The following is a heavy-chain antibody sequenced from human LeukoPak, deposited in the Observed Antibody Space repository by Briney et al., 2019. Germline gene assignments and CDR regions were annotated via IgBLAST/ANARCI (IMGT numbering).Heavy chain of an antibody. D-gene: IGHD4-23*01. CDR3: ATDHAGKRSDSFWFDP. V-gene: IGHV1-24*01. CDR1: GYTLTELS. Sequence: ASVKVSCKVPGYTLTELSMHWVRQAPGKGLEWMGGFDPEDGETIYAQKFQGRVTMTEDTSTDTAYMELSSLRSEDTAVYYCATDHAGKRSDSFWFDPWGQGTLVTVSS. J-gene: IGHJ5*02. CDR2: FDPEDGET.